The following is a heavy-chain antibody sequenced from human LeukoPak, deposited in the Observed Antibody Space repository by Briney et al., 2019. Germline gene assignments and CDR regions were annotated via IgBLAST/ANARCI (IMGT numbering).Heavy chain of an antibody. V-gene: IGHV3-21*01. D-gene: IGHD5-18*01. CDR1: GFTFSSYS. CDR3: ARFGNTAMAQIDY. CDR2: ISSSSSYI. J-gene: IGHJ4*02. Sequence: GGSLRLSCAASGFTFSSYSMNWVRQAPGKGLEWVSSISSSSSYIYYADSVKGRFTISRDNAKNSLYLQMNSPRAEDTAVYYCARFGNTAMAQIDYWGQGTLVTVSS.